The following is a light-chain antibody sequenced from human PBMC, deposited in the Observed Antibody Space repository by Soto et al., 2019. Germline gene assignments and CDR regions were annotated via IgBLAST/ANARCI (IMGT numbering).Light chain of an antibody. J-gene: IGKJ1*01. Sequence: EIVLTQSPGTLSLSPGERATLSCRASQSVGTFLGWYQQKPGQAPRLLIYDGSKRAPGIPARFSGSGSGTDFTLTISSLEPEDFAVYYCQQNSNWQGSFGRGTKVDIK. V-gene: IGKV3D-11*02. CDR1: QSVGTF. CDR3: QQNSNWQGS. CDR2: DGS.